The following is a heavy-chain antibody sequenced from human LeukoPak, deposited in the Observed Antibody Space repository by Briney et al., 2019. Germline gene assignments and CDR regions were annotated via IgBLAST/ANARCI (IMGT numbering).Heavy chain of an antibody. V-gene: IGHV1-18*01. J-gene: IGHJ4*02. D-gene: IGHD3-10*01. CDR3: ARDRGDYYGSGSYPHFDY. CDR1: GYTFTNYD. CDR2: ISAYNGNT. Sequence: ASVKVSCKASGYTFTNYDINWVRQATGQGLEWMGWISAYNGNTNYAQKLQGRVTMTTDTSTSTAYMELRSLRSDDTAVYYCARDRGDYYGSGSYPHFDYWGQGTLVTAS.